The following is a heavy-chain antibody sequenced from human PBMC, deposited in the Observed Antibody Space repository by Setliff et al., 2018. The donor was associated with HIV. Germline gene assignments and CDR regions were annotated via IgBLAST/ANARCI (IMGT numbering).Heavy chain of an antibody. CDR3: ARDDDTTSHYGLFEF. V-gene: IGHV3-23*01. CDR2: ISASGDNT. CDR1: GFSFRHYP. D-gene: IGHD3-22*01. J-gene: IGHJ4*02. Sequence: GGSLRLSCVASGFSFRHYPMSWVRQAPGKGLEWVSGISASGDNTYYADSVKGRFTISRDNAKNTVYLQMNSLRAEDTAVYYCARDDDTTSHYGLFEFWGQGTLVTVSS.